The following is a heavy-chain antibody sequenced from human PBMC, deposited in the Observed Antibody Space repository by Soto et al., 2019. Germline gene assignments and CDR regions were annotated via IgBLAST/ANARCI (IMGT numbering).Heavy chain of an antibody. Sequence: ETLSLTCTVSGDSVTSGNYYWSWVRQAPGKGLEWVASIHQDGSEIDYVDSVKGRFTISRDNAKSSLSLQMNSLRVEDTAVYYCARVQWLRFDAFNIWGQWTMVTVSS. J-gene: IGHJ3*02. CDR1: GDSVTSGNYY. D-gene: IGHD5-12*01. CDR2: IHQDGSEI. V-gene: IGHV3-7*03. CDR3: ARVQWLRFDAFNI.